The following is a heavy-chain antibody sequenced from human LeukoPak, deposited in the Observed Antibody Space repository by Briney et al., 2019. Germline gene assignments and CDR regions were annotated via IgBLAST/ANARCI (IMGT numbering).Heavy chain of an antibody. CDR3: ATHILTGYYPKYYFDY. Sequence: ASVKVSCKVSGYTLTELSMHWVRQAPGKGLEWMGGFDPEDGETIYVQKFQGRVTMTEDTSTDTAYMELSSLRSEDTAVYYYATHILTGYYPKYYFDYWGQGTLVTVSS. CDR1: GYTLTELS. J-gene: IGHJ4*02. D-gene: IGHD3-9*01. V-gene: IGHV1-24*01. CDR2: FDPEDGET.